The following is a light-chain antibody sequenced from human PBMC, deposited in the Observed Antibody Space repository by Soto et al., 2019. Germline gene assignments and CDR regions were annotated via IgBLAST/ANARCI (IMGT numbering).Light chain of an antibody. CDR3: QQRSSWPRNT. CDR2: DKS. Sequence: EIVLTQFPATLSLSPGARATLSCRASQSVPTYLAWYQHKPGEAPRLLIYDKSNRATGIPARFSGSGSGTDFTLTINSLEPEDSATYYCQQRSSWPRNTFGQGSKLEIK. J-gene: IGKJ2*01. V-gene: IGKV3-11*01. CDR1: QSVPTY.